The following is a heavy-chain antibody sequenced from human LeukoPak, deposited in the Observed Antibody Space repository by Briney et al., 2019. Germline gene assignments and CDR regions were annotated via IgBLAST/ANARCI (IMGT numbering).Heavy chain of an antibody. CDR1: GGSFSGYY. V-gene: IGHV4-34*01. D-gene: IGHD2-2*01. J-gene: IGHJ6*02. CDR2: INHSGST. CDR3: ARGPPAKPGTGYYYGMDV. Sequence: SETLSLTCAVYGGSFSGYYWSWIRQPPGKGLEWIGEINHSGSTSYNPSLKTRVTISVDMSKNQFSLKLSSETAADTAVYYCARGPPAKPGTGYYYGMDVWGQGTTVTVSS.